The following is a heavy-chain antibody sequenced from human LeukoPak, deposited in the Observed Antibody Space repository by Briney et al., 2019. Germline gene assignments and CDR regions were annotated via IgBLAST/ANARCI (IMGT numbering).Heavy chain of an antibody. D-gene: IGHD3-10*01. CDR1: GGSISSYY. CDR2: IYYSGST. V-gene: IGHV4-59*01. CDR3: ARNVWFGELSLDY. Sequence: SETLSLTCTVSGGSISSYYWSWIRQPPGKGLEWIGYIYYSGSTNYNPSLKSRVTISVDTSKNQFSLKLSSVTAADTAVYYCARNVWFGELSLDYWGQGTLVTVSS. J-gene: IGHJ4*02.